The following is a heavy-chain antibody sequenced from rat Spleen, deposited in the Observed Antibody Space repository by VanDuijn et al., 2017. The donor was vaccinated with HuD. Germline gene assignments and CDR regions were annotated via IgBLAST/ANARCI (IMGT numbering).Heavy chain of an antibody. CDR3: ANNWEFYY. Sequence: EVQLVESGGGLVQPGRSLKLSCAASGFIFSDYYMAWVRQAPKKGLEWVASISYEGGSTYYGDSVKGRFTISRVNAKSTLYLQMNSLRSEDTATYYCANNWEFYYWGQGVMVTVSS. J-gene: IGHJ2*01. CDR1: GFIFSDYY. D-gene: IGHD5-1*01. V-gene: IGHV5-22*01. CDR2: ISYEGGST.